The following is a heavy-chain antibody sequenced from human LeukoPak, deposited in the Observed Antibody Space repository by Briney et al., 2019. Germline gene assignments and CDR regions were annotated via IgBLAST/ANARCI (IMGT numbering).Heavy chain of an antibody. CDR2: IDPSDSYT. CDR3: ASAEMTGYYS. Sequence: GESLKISCKGSGYSFTSYWISWVRQMPGKGLEWMGRIDPSDSYTDYSPSFQGHVTISADKSISTAYLQWSSLKASDTAMYYCASAEMTGYYSWGQGTLVTVSS. J-gene: IGHJ5*02. CDR1: GYSFTSYW. V-gene: IGHV5-10-1*01. D-gene: IGHD3-9*01.